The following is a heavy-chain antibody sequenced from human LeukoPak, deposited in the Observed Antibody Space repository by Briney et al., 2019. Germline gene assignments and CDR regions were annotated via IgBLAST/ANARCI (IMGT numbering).Heavy chain of an antibody. V-gene: IGHV3-7*01. J-gene: IGHJ4*02. CDR3: ARDYGGRLGYFDY. CDR1: GFTFSTYW. CDR2: INEDGSEK. D-gene: IGHD4-23*01. Sequence: GGSLRLSCAASGFTFSTYWMSWVRQLPGKGLQWVANINEDGSEKDYVDSVKGRFAISRDNAKNSLYLQMDSLRAEDTAVYYCARDYGGRLGYFDYWGQGTLVTVSS.